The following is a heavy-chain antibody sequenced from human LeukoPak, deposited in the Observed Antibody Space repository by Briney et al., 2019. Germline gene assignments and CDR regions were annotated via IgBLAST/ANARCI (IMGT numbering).Heavy chain of an antibody. CDR3: ARGGCSSTSCLPFDY. CDR1: GGTFSSYA. D-gene: IGHD2-2*01. CDR2: IIPIFGTA. Sequence: ASVKVSCKASGGTFSSYAISWVRQAPGQGLEWMGGIIPIFGTANYAQKFQGRVTITADESTSTAHMELSSLRSEDTAVYYCARGGCSSTSCLPFDYWGQGTLVTVSS. J-gene: IGHJ4*02. V-gene: IGHV1-69*13.